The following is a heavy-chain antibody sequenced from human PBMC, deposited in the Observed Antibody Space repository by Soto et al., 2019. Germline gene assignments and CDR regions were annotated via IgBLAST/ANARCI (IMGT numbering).Heavy chain of an antibody. Sequence: EVQLVESGGGLVQPGGSLRLSCAASGFTFSSYWMHWVRQAPGKGLVWVSRINSDGSSTSYADSVKGRFTISRDNAKNKLYLQMKSLRAEDTAVDYCSRVYCSGGSCYHIDYWGQGTLVTVSS. D-gene: IGHD2-15*01. J-gene: IGHJ4*02. CDR2: INSDGSST. V-gene: IGHV3-74*01. CDR3: SRVYCSGGSCYHIDY. CDR1: GFTFSSYW.